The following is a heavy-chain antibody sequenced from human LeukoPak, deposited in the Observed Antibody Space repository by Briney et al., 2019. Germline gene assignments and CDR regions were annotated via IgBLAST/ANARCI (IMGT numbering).Heavy chain of an antibody. CDR3: ARHDGDYHDSSASN. Sequence: SETLSLTCTVSGGSISSSSYYWGWIRQPPGKGLEWIGSIYYSGSTYYNPSLKSRVTISVDTSKNQFSLKLSSVTAADTAVYYCARHDGDYHDSSASNWGQGTLVTVSS. J-gene: IGHJ4*02. CDR1: GGSISSSSYY. D-gene: IGHD3-22*01. V-gene: IGHV4-39*01. CDR2: IYYSGST.